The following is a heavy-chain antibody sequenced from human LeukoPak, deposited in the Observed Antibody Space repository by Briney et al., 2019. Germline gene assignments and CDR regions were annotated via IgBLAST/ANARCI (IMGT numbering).Heavy chain of an antibody. V-gene: IGHV1-2*02. J-gene: IGHJ6*03. CDR2: INPNSGGT. Sequence: ASVKVSCKASGYTFTGYYMHWVRQAPGQGLEGMGWINPNSGGTNYAPKLQGRVTMTRDTSIRTAYMELSRLRSHDTAVYYCAREVAVARYGGYYYYMDVWGKGTTVTISS. CDR1: GYTFTGYY. CDR3: AREVAVARYGGYYYYMDV. D-gene: IGHD6-19*01.